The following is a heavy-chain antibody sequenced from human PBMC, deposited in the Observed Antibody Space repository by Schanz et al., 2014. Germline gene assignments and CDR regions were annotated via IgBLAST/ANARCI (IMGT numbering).Heavy chain of an antibody. CDR3: ARDGGEVVRGVIEGVNHYYSGMDV. J-gene: IGHJ6*02. Sequence: QVHLVQSGAEVKKPGSSVKVSCKASGGTFSSDTFSWVRQAPGQGLEWMGMINPSGGSTTYAQKFQGRVTMTRDTSTSTVYMELSSLRSEDTAVYYCARDGGEVVRGVIEGVNHYYSGMDVWGQGTTVTVSS. CDR2: INPSGGST. CDR1: GGTFSSDT. D-gene: IGHD3-10*01. V-gene: IGHV1-46*03.